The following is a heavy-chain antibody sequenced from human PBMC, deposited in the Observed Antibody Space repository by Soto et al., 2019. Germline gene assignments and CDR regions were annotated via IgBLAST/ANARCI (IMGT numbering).Heavy chain of an antibody. CDR1: GFTFSSYS. V-gene: IGHV3-48*02. D-gene: IGHD6-13*01. CDR2: ISSSSSTI. CDR3: AREDSTPGADYYYYGMDV. Sequence: GGSLRLSCAASGFTFSSYSMNWVRQAPGKGLEWVSYISSSSSTIYYADSVKGRFTISRDNAKNSLYLQMNSLRDEDTAVYYCAREDSTPGADYYYYGMDVWGQGTTVTVSS. J-gene: IGHJ6*02.